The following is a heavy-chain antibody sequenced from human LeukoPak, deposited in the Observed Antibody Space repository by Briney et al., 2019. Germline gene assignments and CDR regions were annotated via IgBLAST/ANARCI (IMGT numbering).Heavy chain of an antibody. CDR3: ARDFRLHTTADAFDI. J-gene: IGHJ3*02. Sequence: GGSLRLSCAASGFTFSSYAMHWVCQAPGKGLEWVAVISYDGSNKYYADSVKGRFTISRDNAKNSLYLQMNSLIAEDTAVYYCARDFRLHTTADAFDIWGQGTMVTVSS. CDR1: GFTFSSYA. CDR2: ISYDGSNK. D-gene: IGHD3/OR15-3a*01. V-gene: IGHV3-30*04.